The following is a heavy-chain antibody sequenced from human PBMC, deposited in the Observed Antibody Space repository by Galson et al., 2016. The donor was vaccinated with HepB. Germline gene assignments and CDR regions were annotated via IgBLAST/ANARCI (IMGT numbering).Heavy chain of an antibody. CDR2: IDTDGGSS. Sequence: YLRLSCAASGFSFSSYWMYWVRQAPGQGLVWVSHIDTDGGSSYYADSVKGRFTISRDNAENTLSLKMNSLRSEDTAVYFCVRDGPFSDIDLDVWGKGTTVTVSS. V-gene: IGHV3-74*01. CDR3: VRDGPFSDIDLDV. J-gene: IGHJ6*04. D-gene: IGHD2-15*01. CDR1: GFSFSSYW.